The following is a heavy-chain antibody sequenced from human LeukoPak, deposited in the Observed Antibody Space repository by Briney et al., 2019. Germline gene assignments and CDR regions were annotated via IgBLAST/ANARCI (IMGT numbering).Heavy chain of an antibody. Sequence: KSSETLSLTCTVSGGSISSYYWSWIRQPAGKGREWIGRIYTSGSTNYNPSLKSRVTMSVDTSKNQFSLKLSSVTAADTAVYYCARGDIAAAGAPLGYWGQGTLVTVSS. D-gene: IGHD6-13*01. V-gene: IGHV4-4*07. CDR1: GGSISSYY. J-gene: IGHJ4*02. CDR2: IYTSGST. CDR3: ARGDIAAAGAPLGY.